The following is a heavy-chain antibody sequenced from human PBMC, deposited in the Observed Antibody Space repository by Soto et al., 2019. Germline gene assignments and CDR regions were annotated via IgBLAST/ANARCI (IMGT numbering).Heavy chain of an antibody. CDR1: GYSFTSYW. J-gene: IGHJ4*02. V-gene: IGHV5-51*01. Sequence: GESLKISCKGSGYSFTSYWIGWVRQMPGKGLEWMGIIYPGDSDTRYSPSFQGQVTISADKSISTAYLQWSSLKASDTAMYYCARQSTGVNMVRGVTLDYWGQGTLVTVSS. CDR3: ARQSTGVNMVRGVTLDY. CDR2: IYPGDSDT. D-gene: IGHD3-10*01.